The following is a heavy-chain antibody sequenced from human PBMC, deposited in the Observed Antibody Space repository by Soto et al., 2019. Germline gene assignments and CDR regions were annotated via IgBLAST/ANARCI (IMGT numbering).Heavy chain of an antibody. J-gene: IGHJ4*02. CDR1: GGSISSGGYY. D-gene: IGHD3-22*01. V-gene: IGHV4-31*11. CDR3: ARGKYYYDSSGYQVDY. Sequence: SETLSLTCAVYGGSISSGGYYWSWIRQHPGKGLEWIGYIYYSGSTYYNPSLKSRVTISVDTSKNQFSLKLSSVTAADTAVYYCARGKYYYDSSGYQVDYWGKGTLVTVSS. CDR2: IYYSGST.